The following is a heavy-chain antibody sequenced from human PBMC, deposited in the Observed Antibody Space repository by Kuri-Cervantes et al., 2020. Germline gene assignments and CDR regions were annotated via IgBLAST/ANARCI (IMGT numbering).Heavy chain of an antibody. Sequence: ASVKVSCKASGYTFTGYAVHWVRQAPGQRLEWMGWINAGNAITKYSKKFQGRVTITRDTSASTAYMELSSLRSEDTAVYYCARDIAVAGPPLLQHWGRGTLVTVSS. D-gene: IGHD6-19*01. J-gene: IGHJ1*01. CDR1: GYTFTGYA. V-gene: IGHV1-3*01. CDR3: ARDIAVAGPPLLQH. CDR2: INAGNAIT.